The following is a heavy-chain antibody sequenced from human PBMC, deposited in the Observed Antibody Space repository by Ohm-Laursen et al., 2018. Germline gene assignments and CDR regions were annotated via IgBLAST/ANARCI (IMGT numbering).Heavy chain of an antibody. CDR2: INPNSGGT. J-gene: IGHJ4*02. V-gene: IGHV1-2*02. CDR1: GYTFTGYY. D-gene: IGHD6-13*01. Sequence: ASVKVPCKASGYTFTGYYMHWVRQAPGQGLEWMGWINPNSGGTNYAQKFQGRVTMTRDTSISTAYMELSRLRSDDTAVYYCARHYSGSSYPLDHWGQGTLVTVSS. CDR3: ARHYSGSSYPLDH.